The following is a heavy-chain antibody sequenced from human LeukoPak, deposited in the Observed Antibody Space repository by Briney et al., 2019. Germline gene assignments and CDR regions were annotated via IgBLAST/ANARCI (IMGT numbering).Heavy chain of an antibody. CDR2: ISSSSSTI. Sequence: GGSLRLSCAASGFTFSSYSMNWVRQAPGKGLEWVSYISSSSSTIYYADSVKGRFTISRDNAKNSLYLQMNSLRAEDTAVYYCARGAIWSGYYTGFDYWGQGTLVTVSS. D-gene: IGHD3-3*01. J-gene: IGHJ4*02. CDR1: GFTFSSYS. V-gene: IGHV3-48*01. CDR3: ARGAIWSGYYTGFDY.